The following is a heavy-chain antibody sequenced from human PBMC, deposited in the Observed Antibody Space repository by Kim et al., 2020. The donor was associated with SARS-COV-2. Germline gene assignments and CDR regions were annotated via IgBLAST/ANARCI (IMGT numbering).Heavy chain of an antibody. CDR3: ARDLGGYGGNYFDY. J-gene: IGHJ4*02. D-gene: IGHD5-12*01. Sequence: NPSLKSRVTISVDTSKNQFSLKLSSVTAADTAVYYCARDLGGYGGNYFDYWGQGTLVTVSS. V-gene: IGHV4-39*07.